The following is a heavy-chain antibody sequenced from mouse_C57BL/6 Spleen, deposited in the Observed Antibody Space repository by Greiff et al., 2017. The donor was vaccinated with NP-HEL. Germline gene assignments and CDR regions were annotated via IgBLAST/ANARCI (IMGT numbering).Heavy chain of an antibody. CDR2: INPYNGGT. J-gene: IGHJ4*01. Sequence: VQLQQSGPVLVKPGASVKMSCKASGYTFTDYYMNWVKQSHGKSLEWIGVINPYNGGTSYNQKFKGKATLTVDKSSSTAYMELNSLTSEDSAVYYCARGYSNYGNYAMDYWGQGTSVTVSS. V-gene: IGHV1-19*01. D-gene: IGHD2-5*01. CDR3: ARGYSNYGNYAMDY. CDR1: GYTFTDYY.